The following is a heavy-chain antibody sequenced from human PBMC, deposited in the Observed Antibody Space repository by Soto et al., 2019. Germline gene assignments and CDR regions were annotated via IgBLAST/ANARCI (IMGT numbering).Heavy chain of an antibody. CDR1: GYTFTSYY. J-gene: IGHJ6*02. Sequence: GASVNVSCKASGYTFTSYYMHWVRQAPGQGLEWMGIINPSGGSTSYAQKFQGRVTMTRDTSTSTVYMELSSLRSEDTAVYYCARGDKLRYFDWLLGAMDYYYYGMDVWGQGTTVTVSS. V-gene: IGHV1-46*03. CDR3: ARGDKLRYFDWLLGAMDYYYYGMDV. D-gene: IGHD3-9*01. CDR2: INPSGGST.